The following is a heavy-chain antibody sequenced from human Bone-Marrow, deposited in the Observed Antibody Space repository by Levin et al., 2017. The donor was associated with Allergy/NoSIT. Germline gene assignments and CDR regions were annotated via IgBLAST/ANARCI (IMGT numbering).Heavy chain of an antibody. CDR1: GFTVSSNY. V-gene: IGHV3-66*01. D-gene: IGHD4-17*01. Sequence: SCAASGFTVSSNYMSWVRQAPGKGLEWVSVIYSGGSTYYADSVKGRFTISRDNSKNTLYLQMNSLRAEDTAVYYCARGLYGDYPVDYWGQGTLVTVSS. CDR3: ARGLYGDYPVDY. CDR2: IYSGGST. J-gene: IGHJ4*02.